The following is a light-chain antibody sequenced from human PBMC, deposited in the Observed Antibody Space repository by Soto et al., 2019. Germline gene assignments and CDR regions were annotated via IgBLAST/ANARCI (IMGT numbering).Light chain of an antibody. CDR2: DAS. CDR1: QSVSTY. Sequence: EVLLTQSPATLSLSPGERATLSCRASQSVSTYLAWYQQKPGQAPRLLIYDASNRATGIPARFSGSGSGTDFTLTISSLEPEDFAVYYCQQRSKWPITFGQGTRLENK. J-gene: IGKJ5*01. V-gene: IGKV3-11*01. CDR3: QQRSKWPIT.